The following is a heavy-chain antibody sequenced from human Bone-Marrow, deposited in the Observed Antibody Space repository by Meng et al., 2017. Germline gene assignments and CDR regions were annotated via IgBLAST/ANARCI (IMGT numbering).Heavy chain of an antibody. CDR1: GGSLGVYD. J-gene: IGHJ5*02. Sequence: VQLQQLGAGLLKPVDTLALTCAVSGGSLGVYDWTWIRQPPGKGLEWIGEINHSRSTNYNPSLKSRVTISVDTSKNQFSLKLSSVTAADTAVYYCARVGEVVITPNWFDPWGQGTLVTVSS. CDR2: INHSRST. V-gene: IGHV4-34*01. D-gene: IGHD3-22*01. CDR3: ARVGEVVITPNWFDP.